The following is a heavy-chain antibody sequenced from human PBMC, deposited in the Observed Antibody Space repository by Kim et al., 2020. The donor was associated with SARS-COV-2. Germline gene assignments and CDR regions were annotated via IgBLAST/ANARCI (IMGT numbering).Heavy chain of an antibody. CDR2: IKQDGSEK. J-gene: IGHJ4*02. D-gene: IGHD3-22*01. CDR1: GFTFSSYW. CDR3: ARVSRSGYYCYFDY. V-gene: IGHV3-7*03. Sequence: GGSLRLSCAASGFTFSSYWMSWVRQAPGKGLEWVANIKQDGSEKYYVDSVKGRFTISRDNAKNSLYLQMNSLRAEDTAVYYCARVSRSGYYCYFDYWGQGTLVTVSS.